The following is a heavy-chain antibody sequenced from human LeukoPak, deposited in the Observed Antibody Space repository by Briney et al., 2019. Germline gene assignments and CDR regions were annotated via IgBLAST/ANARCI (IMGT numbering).Heavy chain of an antibody. D-gene: IGHD3-10*01. CDR2: ISGSGGST. CDR1: GFTFSSYA. Sequence: GSLRLSCAASGFTFSSYAMSWVRPGSGKGLGWVSAISGSGGSTYYADSVKGRFTISRDNSKNTLYLQMNSLRAEDTAVYYCAKLISGGSDFWGQGTLVTVSS. V-gene: IGHV3-23*01. J-gene: IGHJ4*02. CDR3: AKLISGGSDF.